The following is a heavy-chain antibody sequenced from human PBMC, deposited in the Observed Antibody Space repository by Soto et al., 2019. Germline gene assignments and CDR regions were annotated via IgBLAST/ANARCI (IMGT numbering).Heavy chain of an antibody. Sequence: PSQTLSLTGAMSGDSVSSNSAAWNLFRQSTSRGLEWLGRTYYRSKWYVDYAVSLKSRISINPDTSKNQFSLQLNSVTPDDTAIYYCTRALSGSGPDSWGQGTLVTVSS. CDR3: TRALSGSGPDS. J-gene: IGHJ4*02. V-gene: IGHV6-1*01. D-gene: IGHD6-19*01. CDR2: TYYRSKWYV. CDR1: GDSVSSNSAA.